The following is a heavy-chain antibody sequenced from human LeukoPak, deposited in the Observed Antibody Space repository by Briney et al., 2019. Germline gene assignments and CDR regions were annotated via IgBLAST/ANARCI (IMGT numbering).Heavy chain of an antibody. CDR1: GYTFTSYD. D-gene: IGHD6-25*01. CDR3: ARGIAAAVTEGVDY. J-gene: IGHJ4*02. Sequence: GASVKVSCKASGYTFTSYDINWVRQATGQGLEWMGWMNPNSGNTGYAQKFQGRVTMTRNTSISTAYMELGSLRSEDTAVYYCARGIAAAVTEGVDYWGQGTLVTVSS. V-gene: IGHV1-8*01. CDR2: MNPNSGNT.